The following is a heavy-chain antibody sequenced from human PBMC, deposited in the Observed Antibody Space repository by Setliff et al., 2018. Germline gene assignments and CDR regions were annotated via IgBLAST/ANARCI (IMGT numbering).Heavy chain of an antibody. D-gene: IGHD5-12*01. Sequence: SVKVSCKASRGTFSSYGITWVRQAPGQGLEWMGGIIPIFGTTDYAQKFQGRVTITTDESTSTAYMETSSLRSGDTAVYYCARERGDIVSTTSYYYYMDVWGKGTTVTVS. V-gene: IGHV1-69*05. CDR3: ARERGDIVSTTSYYYYMDV. J-gene: IGHJ6*03. CDR1: RGTFSSYG. CDR2: IIPIFGTT.